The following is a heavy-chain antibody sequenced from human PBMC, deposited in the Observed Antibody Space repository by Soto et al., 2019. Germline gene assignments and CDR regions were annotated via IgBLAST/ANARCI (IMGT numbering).Heavy chain of an antibody. J-gene: IGHJ3*02. CDR2: INTDGGSS. CDR1: GFTFSNAW. D-gene: IGHD2-2*01. Sequence: GGSLRLSCAASGFTFSNAWINWVRQVPGKGLEWVSRINTDGGSSAYADSVKGRFTISRDNAKNTLYLQMKGLRAEDTAVYYCAREAGYCSRTSCYRRAFDTWGQGTTVTVSS. CDR3: AREAGYCSRTSCYRRAFDT. V-gene: IGHV3-74*03.